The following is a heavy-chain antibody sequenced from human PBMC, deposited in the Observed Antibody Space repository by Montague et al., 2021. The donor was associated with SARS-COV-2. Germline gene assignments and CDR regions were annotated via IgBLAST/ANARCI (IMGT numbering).Heavy chain of an antibody. CDR3: ARWGEYYDSPYYYYAMDV. Sequence: SETLSLTCTVSGGSISPYYWSWIRQSPGKGLECIGYTSYSGSTDYNPSLKSRVTISIDTSKNQFSLKLSSVTAADTAVYYCARWGEYYDSPYYYYAMDVGGQGTTVTVSS. D-gene: IGHD3-3*01. V-gene: IGHV4-59*12. J-gene: IGHJ6*02. CDR1: GGSISPYY. CDR2: TSYSGST.